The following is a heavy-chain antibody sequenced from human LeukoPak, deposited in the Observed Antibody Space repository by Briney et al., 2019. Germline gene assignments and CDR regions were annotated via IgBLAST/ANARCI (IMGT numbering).Heavy chain of an antibody. D-gene: IGHD2-2*01. Sequence: GRSLRLSCAASGFTFSNYGMQWVRQAPGKGPEWLAVIWYDGSQKYYADSVKGRFTISREDSKNTLYLQMNSLRVEDTAMYYCARDYCSTTTCLDYWGQGTLVTVSS. V-gene: IGHV3-33*01. CDR2: IWYDGSQK. CDR1: GFTFSNYG. CDR3: ARDYCSTTTCLDY. J-gene: IGHJ4*02.